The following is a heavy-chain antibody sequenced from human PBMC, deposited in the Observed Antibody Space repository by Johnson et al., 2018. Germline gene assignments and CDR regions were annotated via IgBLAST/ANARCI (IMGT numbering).Heavy chain of an antibody. V-gene: IGHV4-34*01. CDR1: GGSFSGYY. CDR3: ARYGTTNAFDI. J-gene: IGHJ3*02. CDR2: INRSGST. Sequence: QVQLVQWGAGLLKPSETLSLTCAVYGGSFSGYYWSWIRQPPGKGLEWIGEINRSGSTNYKPSLKRRVTISVDTSNNQFSLKLTSVTAADTAVYYCARYGTTNAFDIWGQGTMVTVSS. D-gene: IGHD1-7*01.